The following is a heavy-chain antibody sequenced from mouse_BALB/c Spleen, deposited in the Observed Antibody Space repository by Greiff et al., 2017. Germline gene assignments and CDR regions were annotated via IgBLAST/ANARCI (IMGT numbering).Heavy chain of an antibody. CDR1: GFNIKDTY. CDR2: IDPANGNT. D-gene: IGHD3-1*01. J-gene: IGHJ4*01. CDR3: ASRGDLYAMDY. Sequence: EVQLQQSGAELVKPGASVKLSCTASGFNIKDTYMHWVKQRPEQGLEWIGRIDPANGNTKYDPKLQGKATITADTSSNTAYLQLSSLTSEDTAVYYCASRGDLYAMDYWGQGTSVTVSS. V-gene: IGHV14-3*02.